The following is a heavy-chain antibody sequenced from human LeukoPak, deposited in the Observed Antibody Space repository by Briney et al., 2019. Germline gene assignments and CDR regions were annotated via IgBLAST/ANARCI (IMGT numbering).Heavy chain of an antibody. Sequence: GGSLRLSCAASGFTFSSYSMNWVRQAPGKGLEWVSSISSSSSYIYYADSVKGRFTISRDNAKNSLYLQMNSLRAEDTAVYYCAREGSPLWFGESTDYYYYGMGVWGQGTTVTVSS. CDR1: GFTFSSYS. CDR3: AREGSPLWFGESTDYYYYGMGV. D-gene: IGHD3-10*01. J-gene: IGHJ6*02. V-gene: IGHV3-21*01. CDR2: ISSSSSYI.